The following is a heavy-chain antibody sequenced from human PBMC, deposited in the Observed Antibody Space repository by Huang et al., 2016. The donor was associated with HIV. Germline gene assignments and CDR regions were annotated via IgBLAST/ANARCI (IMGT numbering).Heavy chain of an antibody. CDR1: EYTLTELS. J-gene: IGHJ4*02. CDR2: FDPEIGET. V-gene: IGHV1-24*01. D-gene: IGHD3-9*01. CDR3: ATGFDVFFDF. Sequence: QVQLVQSRAEVKKPGASVKVSCKVSEYTLTELSIHWVRQPPGKGLEWGGGFDPEIGETIYAQKFQGRVTMTEDTSTGTAFMELSGLRPEDTAVYYCATGFDVFFDFWGQGTLVTVSS.